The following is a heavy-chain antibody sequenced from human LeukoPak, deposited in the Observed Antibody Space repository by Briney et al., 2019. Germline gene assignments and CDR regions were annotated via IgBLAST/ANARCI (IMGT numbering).Heavy chain of an antibody. CDR3: AKDRGEVPTAISY. CDR2: ISGSGGST. V-gene: IGHV3-23*01. J-gene: IGHJ4*02. D-gene: IGHD2-2*02. Sequence: PGGSLRLSCAASGFTFSSYAMNWVRQAPGKGLEWVSVISGSGGSTYYADSVKGRFTISRDNSKNTLYLQMNSLRAEDTAVYYCAKDRGEVPTAISYWGQGTLVTVSS. CDR1: GFTFSSYA.